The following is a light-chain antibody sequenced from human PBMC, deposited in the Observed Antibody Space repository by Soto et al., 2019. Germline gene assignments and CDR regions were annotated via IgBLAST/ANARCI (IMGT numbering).Light chain of an antibody. Sequence: EIVMTQSPATLSVSPGERATLSCRASLSVSRNLAWYQQKPGQAPSLLIYGASTRATGTTATFSGSGSGTEFTLTISSLQSEDFAVYYCQQYIRWPLTFGGGTKVDI. CDR3: QQYIRWPLT. CDR1: LSVSRN. V-gene: IGKV3-15*01. CDR2: GAS. J-gene: IGKJ4*01.